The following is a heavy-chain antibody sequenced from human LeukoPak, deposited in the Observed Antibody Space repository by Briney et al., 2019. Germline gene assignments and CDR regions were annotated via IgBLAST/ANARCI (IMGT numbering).Heavy chain of an antibody. CDR3: SRESGPFCPFGY. V-gene: IGHV4-4*01. CDR1: GGSISGTNW. D-gene: IGHD1-26*01. CDR2: ISLAGQT. Sequence: RGTLSLTCGVSGGSISGTNWWSWVRQPPGQGLEWIGEISLAGQTNYNPSLNGRVTMSLDKSSNQLSLHLTSVTAADTATYFCSRESGPFCPFGYWGQGTLVIVSS. J-gene: IGHJ4*02.